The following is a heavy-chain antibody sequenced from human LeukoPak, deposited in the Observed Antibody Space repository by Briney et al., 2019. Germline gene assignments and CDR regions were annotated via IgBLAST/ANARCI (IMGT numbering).Heavy chain of an antibody. Sequence: SETLSLTCTVSGGSFSSGGYYWSWIRQHPGKGLEWIGYIYYSGSTYYNPSLKSRVTMSVDTSKNQFSLKVSSVTAADTAVYYCARVGYTSGSLDYWGQGTLVTVSS. J-gene: IGHJ4*02. CDR3: ARVGYTSGSLDY. CDR1: GGSFSSGGYY. V-gene: IGHV4-31*03. CDR2: IYYSGST. D-gene: IGHD3-10*01.